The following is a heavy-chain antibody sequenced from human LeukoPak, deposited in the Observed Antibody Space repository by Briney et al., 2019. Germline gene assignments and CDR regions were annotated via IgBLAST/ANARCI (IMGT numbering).Heavy chain of an antibody. CDR3: ARGPHIVVVVAATWRTPGRNYFDY. D-gene: IGHD2-15*01. CDR1: GGSFSGYY. J-gene: IGHJ4*02. V-gene: IGHV4-34*01. Sequence: SETLSLTCAVYGGSFSGYYWSWIRQPPGKGLEWIGEINHSGSTNYNPSLKSRVTISVDTSENQFSLKLSSVTAADTAVYYCARGPHIVVVVAATWRTPGRNYFDYWGQGTLVTVSS. CDR2: INHSGST.